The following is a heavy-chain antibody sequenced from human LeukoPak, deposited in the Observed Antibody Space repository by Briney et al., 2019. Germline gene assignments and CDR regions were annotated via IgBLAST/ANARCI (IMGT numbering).Heavy chain of an antibody. D-gene: IGHD6-19*01. CDR1: GFTFSDYY. Sequence: GGFLRLSCAASGFTFSDYYMSWIRQAPGKGLEWVSYISSSDTYTNYADSVRGRFTISRDNAKNSLYLQMNSLRAEDTAVYYCARGPYSSGSSADYWGQGTLVTVSS. J-gene: IGHJ4*02. CDR3: ARGPYSSGSSADY. CDR2: ISSSDTYT. V-gene: IGHV3-11*06.